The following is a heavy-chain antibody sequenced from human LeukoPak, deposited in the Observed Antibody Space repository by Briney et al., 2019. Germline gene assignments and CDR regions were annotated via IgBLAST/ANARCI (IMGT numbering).Heavy chain of an antibody. CDR2: IYPGDSDT. Sequence: GESLKISCKGSGYNFTRYWIGWVRQMPGKGLEWMGIIYPGDSDTRYSPSFQGQVTISADKSISTAYLQWSSLKASDTAIYYCARPIAPAVFGAMDVWGQGTTVTVSS. CDR3: ARPIAPAVFGAMDV. J-gene: IGHJ6*02. V-gene: IGHV5-51*01. D-gene: IGHD6-13*01. CDR1: GYNFTRYW.